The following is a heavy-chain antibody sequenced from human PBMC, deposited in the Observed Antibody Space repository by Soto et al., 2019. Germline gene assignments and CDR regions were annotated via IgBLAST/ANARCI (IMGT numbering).Heavy chain of an antibody. J-gene: IGHJ6*02. D-gene: IGHD3-3*01. CDR2: MNANSGNT. CDR1: GYTFTSYD. Sequence: QVQLVQSGAEVKKPGASVKVSCKASGYTFTSYDINWVRQAPGQGLEWMGWMNANSGNTGYAQKFQGRVTMTRNTPISTAHMELSSLRSGDTAVYYCARGGYDFWSGFYYGMDVWGQGTTVTVSS. CDR3: ARGGYDFWSGFYYGMDV. V-gene: IGHV1-8*01.